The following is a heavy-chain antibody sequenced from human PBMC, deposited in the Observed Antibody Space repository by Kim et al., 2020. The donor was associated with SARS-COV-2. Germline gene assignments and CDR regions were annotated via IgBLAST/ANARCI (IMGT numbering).Heavy chain of an antibody. CDR1: GGSISSGCYY. J-gene: IGHJ4*02. CDR3: ARGQGLITMIVVVVGAFDY. Sequence: SETLSLTCTVSGGSISSGCYYWSWIRQHPGKGLEWIGYIYYSGSTYDNPSLKSRVTISVDTSKNQFSLKLSSVTAADTAVYYCARGQGLITMIVVVVGAFDYWGQGTLVTVSS. V-gene: IGHV4-31*03. CDR2: IYYSGST. D-gene: IGHD3-22*01.